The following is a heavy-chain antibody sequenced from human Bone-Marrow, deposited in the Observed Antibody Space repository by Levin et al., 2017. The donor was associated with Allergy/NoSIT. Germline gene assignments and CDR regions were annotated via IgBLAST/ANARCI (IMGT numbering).Heavy chain of an antibody. D-gene: IGHD5-18*01. CDR3: ARDGVDTAMVGLDYYYYYMDV. J-gene: IGHJ6*03. Sequence: GGSLRLSCAASGFTFSSYSMNWVRQAPGKGLEWVSSISSSSSYIYYADSVKGRFTISRDNAKNSLYLQMNSLRAEDTAVYYCARDGVDTAMVGLDYYYYYMDVWGKGTTVTVSS. CDR2: ISSSSSYI. V-gene: IGHV3-21*01. CDR1: GFTFSSYS.